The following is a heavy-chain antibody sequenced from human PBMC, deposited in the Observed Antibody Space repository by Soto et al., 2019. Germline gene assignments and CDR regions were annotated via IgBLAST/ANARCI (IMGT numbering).Heavy chain of an antibody. D-gene: IGHD7-27*01. CDR1: GGSISSSSYY. Sequence: SETLSLTCTVSGGSISSSSYYWGWIRQHPGKGLEWIGYIYYSGSTYYNPSLKSRVTISVDTSKNQFSLKLSSVTAADTAVYYCAKKSLGSITLPALYYFDYWGQGTLVTVSS. J-gene: IGHJ4*02. CDR3: AKKSLGSITLPALYYFDY. CDR2: IYYSGST. V-gene: IGHV4-31*03.